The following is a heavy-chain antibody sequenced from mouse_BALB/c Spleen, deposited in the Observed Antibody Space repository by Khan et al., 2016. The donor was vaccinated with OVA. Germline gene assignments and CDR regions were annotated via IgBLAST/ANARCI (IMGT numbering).Heavy chain of an antibody. CDR3: ARAGRWFDY. CDR2: ISSGGSF. J-gene: IGHJ3*01. CDR1: GYSITSAYY. Sequence: EVKLLESGPGLVKPSQSLSLTCSVTGYSITSAYYWNWIRQFPGNKLEWMGYISSGGSFNYNPSLKNRISITRDTSKNQFFLKLNSVTPEDTATYYSARAGRWFDYWGQGTLVTVSA. D-gene: IGHD3-3*01. V-gene: IGHV3-6*02.